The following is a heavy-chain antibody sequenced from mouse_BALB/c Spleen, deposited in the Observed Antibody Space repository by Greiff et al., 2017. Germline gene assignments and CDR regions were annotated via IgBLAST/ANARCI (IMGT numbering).Heavy chain of an antibody. D-gene: IGHD2-3*01. Sequence: EVKLMESGPGLVKPSQSLSLTCTVTGYSITSDYAWNWIRQFPGNKLEWMGYISYSGSTSYNPSLKSRISITRDTSKNQFFLQLNSVTTEDTATYYCARAGYYVGAMDYWGQGTSVTVSS. CDR3: ARAGYYVGAMDY. CDR1: GYSITSDYA. V-gene: IGHV3-2*02. J-gene: IGHJ4*01. CDR2: ISYSGST.